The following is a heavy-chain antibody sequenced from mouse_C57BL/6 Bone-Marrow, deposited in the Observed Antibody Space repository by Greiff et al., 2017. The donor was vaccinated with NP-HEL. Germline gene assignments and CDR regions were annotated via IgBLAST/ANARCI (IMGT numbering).Heavy chain of an antibody. CDR3: AREGSYGSSFYAMDY. V-gene: IGHV1-81*01. CDR1: GYTFTSYG. J-gene: IGHJ4*01. D-gene: IGHD1-1*01. CDR2: IYPRSGNT. Sequence: VMLVESGAELARPGASVKLSCKASGYTFTSYGISWVKQRPGQGLAWIGEIYPRSGNTDYNEKFKGKATLTADKSSSTAYMELRSLTAEDSAVYFCAREGSYGSSFYAMDYWGQGTSVTVSS.